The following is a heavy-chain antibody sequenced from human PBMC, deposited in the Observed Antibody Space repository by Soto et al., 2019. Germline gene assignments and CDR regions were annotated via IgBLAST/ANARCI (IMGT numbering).Heavy chain of an antibody. Sequence: QVQLVESGGGVVQPGRSLRLSCAASGFTFSSYGMHWVRQAPGKGLEWVAVIWYDGSNKYYADSVKGRFTISRDNSKNTLYLQMISLRAEDTAVYYCARDGAYCSGGSCYWNGMDVWGQGTTVTVSS. D-gene: IGHD2-15*01. CDR3: ARDGAYCSGGSCYWNGMDV. CDR2: IWYDGSNK. V-gene: IGHV3-33*01. J-gene: IGHJ6*02. CDR1: GFTFSSYG.